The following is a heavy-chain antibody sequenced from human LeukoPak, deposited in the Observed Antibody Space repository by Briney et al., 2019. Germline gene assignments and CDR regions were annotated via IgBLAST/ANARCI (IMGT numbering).Heavy chain of an antibody. D-gene: IGHD3-22*01. J-gene: IGHJ4*02. CDR2: INPSGGST. V-gene: IGHV1-46*01. CDR3: ARDSHYYESSGYNQGDFDY. Sequence: ASVKVSCKASGYTFTSYFMHWVRQAPGQGLEWMGIINPSGGSTSYAQKFQGRVTMTRDTSTSTVYMELSSLGSEDTAVYYCARDSHYYESSGYNQGDFDYWGQGTLVTVSS. CDR1: GYTFTSYF.